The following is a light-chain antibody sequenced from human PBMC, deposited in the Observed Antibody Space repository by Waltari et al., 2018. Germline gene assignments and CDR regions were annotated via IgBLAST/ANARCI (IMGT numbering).Light chain of an antibody. J-gene: IGKJ2*01. CDR3: QQYNTNSPYT. CDR1: QSIGDW. CDR2: KAS. Sequence: DIQMTQSPSTLSASVGDRVSIPCRASQSIGDWLAWFQQKPGKAPKVLIFKASTLETGVPSRFSGSGSGTEFTLTISSLQPDDFATYYCQQYNTNSPYTFGQGTKLEI. V-gene: IGKV1-5*03.